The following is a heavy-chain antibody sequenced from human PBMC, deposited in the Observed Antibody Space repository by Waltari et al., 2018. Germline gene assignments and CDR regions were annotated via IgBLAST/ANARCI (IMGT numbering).Heavy chain of an antibody. CDR1: GFTFSSYS. Sequence: EVQLVESGGGLVKPGGSLRLSCAASGFTFSSYSMNWVRQAPGKGLEWVSSISSSSSYIYYADSVKGRFTISRDNAKNSLYLQMNSLRAEDTAVYYCARLFNYDSSGYWFDYWGQGTLVTVSS. CDR3: ARLFNYDSSGYWFDY. CDR2: ISSSSSYI. D-gene: IGHD3-22*01. J-gene: IGHJ4*02. V-gene: IGHV3-21*01.